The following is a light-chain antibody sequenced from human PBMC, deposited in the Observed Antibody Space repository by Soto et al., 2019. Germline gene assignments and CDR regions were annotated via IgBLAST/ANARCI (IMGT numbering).Light chain of an antibody. CDR2: TVS. CDR3: MQGTHWPLT. CDR1: QSLLDSDDGNTY. Sequence: DIVMTQTPLSLPVTPGEPASISCRSSQSLLDSDDGNTYLDWYLQKPGQSPQLLIYTVSYRASGVPDRFSGSGSGTAFTLKISRVEAEDVGVYYCMQGTHWPLTFGQGTRLEIK. V-gene: IGKV2-40*01. J-gene: IGKJ5*01.